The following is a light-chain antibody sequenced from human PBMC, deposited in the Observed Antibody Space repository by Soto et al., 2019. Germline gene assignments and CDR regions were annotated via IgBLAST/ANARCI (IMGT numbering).Light chain of an antibody. CDR2: END. CDR1: SSNIGVTS. CDR3: GTWDSSLIADV. V-gene: IGLV1-51*02. J-gene: IGLJ1*01. Sequence: QSVLTQPPSVSAALGQKVTISCSGSSSNIGVTSVSWYQQLPEAAPKLLIYENDKRPSGIADRFSGSKSGTSATLDITGLQTGDEADYYCGTWDSSLIADVFGTGTKVTVL.